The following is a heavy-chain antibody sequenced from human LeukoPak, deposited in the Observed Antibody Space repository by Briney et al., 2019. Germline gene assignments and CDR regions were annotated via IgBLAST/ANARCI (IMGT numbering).Heavy chain of an antibody. CDR3: ARPSNYQPKGNAFDI. J-gene: IGHJ3*02. CDR2: IIPIFGTA. CDR1: GGTFSSYA. D-gene: IGHD5-24*01. Sequence: ASVKVSCKASGGTFSSYAISWVRQAPGQGLEWMGGIIPIFGTANYAQKFQGRVTITADESTSTAYMELSSLRSEDTAVYYCARPSNYQPKGNAFDIWGQGTVVTVSS. V-gene: IGHV1-69*13.